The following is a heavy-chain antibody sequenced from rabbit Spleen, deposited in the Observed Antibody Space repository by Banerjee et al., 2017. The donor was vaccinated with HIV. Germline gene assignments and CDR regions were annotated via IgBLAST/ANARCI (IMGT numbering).Heavy chain of an antibody. Sequence: QSLEESGGDLVKPGASLTLTCTASGFSFSSYYMSWVSQAPGKGLEWIGYIDPVFGSAYNASWVKGRFSSSRENTQNTVSLQLNRLTAADTAPYFCARGGGLWGPGSLVSVS. V-gene: IGHV1S7*01. CDR1: GFSFSSYY. J-gene: IGHJ4*01. CDR3: ARGGGL. CDR2: IDPVFGSA.